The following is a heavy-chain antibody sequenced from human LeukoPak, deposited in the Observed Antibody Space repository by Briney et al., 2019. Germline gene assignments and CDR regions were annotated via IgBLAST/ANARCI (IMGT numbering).Heavy chain of an antibody. D-gene: IGHD2-2*01. CDR3: ARPRGMEVRNQLLLDYFDY. CDR1: GFTFSSYW. J-gene: IGHJ4*02. CDR2: IKQDGSEK. Sequence: PGGSLRLSCAGSGFTFSSYWINWVRQAPGKGLEWVANIKQDGSEKYYVDSVKGRFTISRDNAKNSLYLQMNSLRAEDTAVYYCARPRGMEVRNQLLLDYFDYWGQGTLVTVSS. V-gene: IGHV3-7*01.